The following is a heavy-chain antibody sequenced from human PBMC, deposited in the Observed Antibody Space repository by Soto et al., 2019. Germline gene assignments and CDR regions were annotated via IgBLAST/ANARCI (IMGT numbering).Heavy chain of an antibody. J-gene: IGHJ1*01. CDR2: ISGTTDRT. V-gene: IGHV3-23*02. CDR3: EGSWT. CDR1: GFTIRNYA. Sequence: VQVLESGGGLVQPGGSLRLSCAASGFTIRNYAMSWVRQAPGKALEWVAGISGTTDRTYYRDSVEGRFTIFKDTSKNTLYLEMNSLRAEDTALYRCEGSWTWGQGILVTVSS. D-gene: IGHD5-12*01.